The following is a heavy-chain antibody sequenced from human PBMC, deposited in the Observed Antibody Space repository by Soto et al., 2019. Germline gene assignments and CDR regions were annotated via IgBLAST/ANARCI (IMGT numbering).Heavy chain of an antibody. CDR3: ARILVGTTTLHY. CDR1: GFTFSTYS. D-gene: IGHD1-26*01. Sequence: EVQLVESGGGLVQPGGSLRLSCAASGFTFSTYSMNWVRQAPGKGLEWVSYISSSSSTMYYADSVKGRFTISRDNAKNSLYLQMNSLRAEDTAVYYCARILVGTTTLHYWGQGTLVTVSS. CDR2: ISSSSSTM. J-gene: IGHJ4*02. V-gene: IGHV3-48*01.